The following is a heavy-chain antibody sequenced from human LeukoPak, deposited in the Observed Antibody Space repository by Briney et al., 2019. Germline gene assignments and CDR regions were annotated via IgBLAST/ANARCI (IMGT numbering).Heavy chain of an antibody. D-gene: IGHD5-12*01. CDR3: AKDLVATTQGYYYGMDV. V-gene: IGHV3-30*18. Sequence: PGGSLRLSCAASGFSFSSYAMSWVRQAPGKGLEWVAVISYDGSNKYYADSVKGRFTISRDNSKNTLYLQMNSLRAEDTAVYYCAKDLVATTQGYYYGMDVWGQGTTVTVSS. CDR2: ISYDGSNK. CDR1: GFSFSSYA. J-gene: IGHJ6*02.